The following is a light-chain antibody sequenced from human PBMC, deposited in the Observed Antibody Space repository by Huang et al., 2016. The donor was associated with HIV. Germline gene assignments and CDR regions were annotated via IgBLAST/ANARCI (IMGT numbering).Light chain of an antibody. CDR1: QSVSDF. V-gene: IGKV3-11*01. J-gene: IGKJ4*01. CDR3: QQRSKWPLT. Sequence: EIVLTQSPATLSLSPGQRVTLSCRASQSVSDFLAWYQQKPGQAPRLFIYDASKRATGIPARFSGSGAGTDFTLTISSLEPEDFAVYYCQQRSKWPLTFGGGTKVESK. CDR2: DAS.